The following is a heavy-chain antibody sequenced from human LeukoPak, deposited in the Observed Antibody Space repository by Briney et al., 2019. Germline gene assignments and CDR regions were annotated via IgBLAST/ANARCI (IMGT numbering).Heavy chain of an antibody. Sequence: PGGSLRLSCAASGFTFSSYAMSWVRQAPGKGLEWVSAISSGGSTYYADSVTGRFTIPRDNSKNTLYLQMNSLRAEDTAVYYCAKDRASSGSYSFDYWGQGTLVTVSS. V-gene: IGHV3-23*01. CDR2: ISSGGST. CDR1: GFTFSSYA. J-gene: IGHJ4*02. D-gene: IGHD1-26*01. CDR3: AKDRASSGSYSFDY.